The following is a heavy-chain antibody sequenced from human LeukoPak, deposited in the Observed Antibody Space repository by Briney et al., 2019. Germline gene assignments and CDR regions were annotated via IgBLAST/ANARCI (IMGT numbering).Heavy chain of an antibody. Sequence: GASVKVSCKASGYTFTSYDINWVRQATGQGLEWMGWMNPNSGNTGYAQKFQGRVTMTRNTSISTVYMELSSLRSEDTAVYYCARVGLQYYYYYMDVWGKGTTVTVSS. CDR1: GYTFTSYD. V-gene: IGHV1-8*01. CDR2: MNPNSGNT. J-gene: IGHJ6*03. CDR3: ARVGLQYYYYYMDV.